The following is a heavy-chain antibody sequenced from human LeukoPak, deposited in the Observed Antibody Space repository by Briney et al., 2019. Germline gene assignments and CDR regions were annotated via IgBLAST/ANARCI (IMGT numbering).Heavy chain of an antibody. CDR3: ARAVGSGSFQTYYYYMDV. V-gene: IGHV4-4*07. J-gene: IGHJ6*03. CDR1: GGSISSYY. CDR2: IYTSGST. D-gene: IGHD3-10*01. Sequence: PSETLSLTCTVSGGSISSYYWSWIRQPAGKGLEWIGRIYTSGSTNYNPSLKSRVTMSVDTSKNQFPLKLSSVTAADTAVYYCARAVGSGSFQTYYYYMDVWGKGTTVTISS.